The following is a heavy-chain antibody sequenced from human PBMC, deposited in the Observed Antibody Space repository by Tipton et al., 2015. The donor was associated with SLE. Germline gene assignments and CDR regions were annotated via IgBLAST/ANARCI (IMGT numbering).Heavy chain of an antibody. V-gene: IGHV3-30*04. CDR2: ISYDGNNK. CDR1: GFTFSSYS. CDR3: ARGDSNYFDY. D-gene: IGHD4-11*01. Sequence: QVQLVQSGGGVVQPGRSLRLSCAASGFTFSSYSMHWVRQAPGKGLEWVSVISYDGNNKYYADSVKGRFTISRDNSKNTLSVQMNNLRNEDTAVYYCARGDSNYFDYWGQGTLVTVSS. J-gene: IGHJ4*02.